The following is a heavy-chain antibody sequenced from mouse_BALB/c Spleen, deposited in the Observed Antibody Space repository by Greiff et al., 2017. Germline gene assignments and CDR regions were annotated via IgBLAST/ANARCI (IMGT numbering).Heavy chain of an antibody. Sequence: VNVVESGPGLVAPSQSLSITCTVSGFSLTSYGVHWVRQPPGKGLEWLGVIWAGGSTNYNSALMSRLSISKDNSKSQVFLKMNSLQTDDTAMYYCARDHYYGSSYSYWYFDVWGAGTTVTVSS. CDR2: IWAGGST. V-gene: IGHV2-9*02. J-gene: IGHJ1*01. D-gene: IGHD1-1*01. CDR3: ARDHYYGSSYSYWYFDV. CDR1: GFSLTSYG.